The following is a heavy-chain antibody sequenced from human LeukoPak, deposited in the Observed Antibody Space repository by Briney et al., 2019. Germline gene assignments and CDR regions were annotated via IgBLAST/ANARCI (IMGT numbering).Heavy chain of an antibody. V-gene: IGHV3-66*01. Sequence: PGGSLRLSCAASGFTFSIHGMNWVRQAPGKGLEWVSVIYSGGSTYYADSVKGRFTISRDNSKNTLYLQMNSLRAEDTAVYYCAGYYYGSGSPYYYYGMDVWGQGTTVTVSS. D-gene: IGHD3-10*01. CDR2: IYSGGST. CDR3: AGYYYGSGSPYYYYGMDV. J-gene: IGHJ6*02. CDR1: GFTFSIHG.